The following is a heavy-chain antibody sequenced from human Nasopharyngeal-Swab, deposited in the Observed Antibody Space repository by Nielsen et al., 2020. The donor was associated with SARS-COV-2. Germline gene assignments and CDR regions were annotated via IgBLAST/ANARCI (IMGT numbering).Heavy chain of an antibody. CDR1: GFTFSSYW. V-gene: IGHV3-74*01. Sequence: GESLKISCAASGFTFSSYWMHWVRQAPGKGLVWVSRINSDGSSTSYADSVKGRFTISRDNAQNSLYLQLNTLRAEDTAMYYCARESTDTPFLRRSHYYGMDVWGQGTTVTVSS. CDR3: ARESTDTPFLRRSHYYGMDV. D-gene: IGHD5-18*01. CDR2: INSDGSST. J-gene: IGHJ6*02.